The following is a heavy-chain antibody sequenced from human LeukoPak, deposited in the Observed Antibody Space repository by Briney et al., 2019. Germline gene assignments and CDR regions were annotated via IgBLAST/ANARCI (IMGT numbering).Heavy chain of an antibody. V-gene: IGHV3-23*01. Sequence: PGGSLRLSCAASGFTFSSYAMSWVRQAPGKGLEWVSAISGSGGSTYYADSVKGRFTISRDNSKNTLYLQMNSLRAEDTAVYYCATVELWFGEWGGLDYWGQGTLVTVSS. CDR2: ISGSGGST. J-gene: IGHJ4*02. CDR1: GFTFSSYA. D-gene: IGHD3-10*01. CDR3: ATVELWFGEWGGLDY.